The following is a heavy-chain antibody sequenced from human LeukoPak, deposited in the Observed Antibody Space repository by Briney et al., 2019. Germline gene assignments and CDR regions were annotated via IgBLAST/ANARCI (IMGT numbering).Heavy chain of an antibody. CDR2: IKEDGSEK. J-gene: IGHJ3*02. Sequence: GGSLRLSCAASGFTFSSNWMSWVRQAPGKGLEWVANIKEDGSEKYYVDSVKGRFTISRDNAKNSLYLQMNSLRAEDTAVYYCARDEYNWNVDAIDIWGQGTVVTVSS. D-gene: IGHD1-20*01. CDR3: ARDEYNWNVDAIDI. CDR1: GFTFSSNW. V-gene: IGHV3-7*01.